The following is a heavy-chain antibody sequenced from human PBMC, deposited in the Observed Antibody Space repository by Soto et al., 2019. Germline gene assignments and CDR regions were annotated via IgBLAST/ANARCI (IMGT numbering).Heavy chain of an antibody. CDR3: ARGYYFWSGYGAFNYGMGV. Sequence: QVQLVQSGAEVKKPGASVKVSCKASGYTFTGYYMHWVRQAPGQGLEWMGWINPNSGGTNYAQKFQGRVNMTRETFISTALVELSRLISDNTDVYSCARGYYFWSGYGAFNYGMGVWGHRTTVTVSS. D-gene: IGHD3-3*01. CDR1: GYTFTGYY. V-gene: IGHV1-2*02. CDR2: INPNSGGT. J-gene: IGHJ6*02.